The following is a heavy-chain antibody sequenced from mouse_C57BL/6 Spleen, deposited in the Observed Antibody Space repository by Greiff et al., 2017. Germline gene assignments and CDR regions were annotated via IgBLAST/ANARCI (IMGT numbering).Heavy chain of an antibody. J-gene: IGHJ1*03. CDR3: ARSSSYYYGSSPYWYFDV. CDR2: IDPSDSYT. V-gene: IGHV1-69*01. Sequence: QVQLQQPGAELVMPGASVKLSCKASGYTFTSYWMHWVKQRPGQGLEWIGEIDPSDSYTNYNQKFKGKSTLTVDKSSSTAYMQLSSLTSEDSAVYYCARSSSYYYGSSPYWYFDVWGTGTTVTVSS. D-gene: IGHD1-1*01. CDR1: GYTFTSYW.